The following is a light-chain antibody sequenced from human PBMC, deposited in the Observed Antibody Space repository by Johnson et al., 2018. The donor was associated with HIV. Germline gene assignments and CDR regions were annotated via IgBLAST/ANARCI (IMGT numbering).Light chain of an antibody. CDR2: EST. J-gene: IGLJ1*01. CDR3: GTWDSRLNVYL. CDR1: SSNIGNNY. V-gene: IGLV1-51*02. Sequence: QSVLTQPPSVSAAPGQKFTISCSGSSSNIGNNYISWHQQLPGTAPKLLIYESTNRPSGIPDRFSGSKSGTSATLGISGLQTGDEADYYCGTWDSRLNVYLFGTGTKVTVL.